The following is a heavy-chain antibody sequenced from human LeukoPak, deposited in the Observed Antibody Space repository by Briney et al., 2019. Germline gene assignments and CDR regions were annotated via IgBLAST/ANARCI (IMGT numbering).Heavy chain of an antibody. D-gene: IGHD3-22*01. J-gene: IGHJ3*02. CDR2: INPSGGGT. V-gene: IGHV1-46*01. CDR3: ARVRATMIVVAAFDI. CDR1: GYTFTGYY. Sequence: ASVKVSCKTSGYTFTGYYMHWVRQAPGQGLEWVGIINPSGGGTSYAQKFQGRVTMARDMSTSTVYMELSSLGSEDTDVYYCARVRATMIVVAAFDIWGQGTMVTVSS.